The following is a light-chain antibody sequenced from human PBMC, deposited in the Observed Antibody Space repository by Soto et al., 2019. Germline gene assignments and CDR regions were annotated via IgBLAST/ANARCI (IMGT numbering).Light chain of an antibody. CDR3: QQYNSYLT. CDR2: DAS. CDR1: QSISSW. V-gene: IGKV1-5*01. J-gene: IGKJ3*01. Sequence: DIQMTQSPSTLSASVGDRVTITCRASQSISSWLAWYQQKPGKAPKLLIYDASSLESGVPSRFSGSGSGTELPLTISSLQPDDFATYYCQQYNSYLTFGPGTKVDIK.